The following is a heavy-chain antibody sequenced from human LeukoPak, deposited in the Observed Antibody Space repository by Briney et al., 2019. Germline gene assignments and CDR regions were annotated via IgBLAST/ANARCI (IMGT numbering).Heavy chain of an antibody. CDR3: TREQDREAAATVIGDS. V-gene: IGHV3-48*03. CDR1: GFTFSRFE. Sequence: PGGSLRLSCVASGFTFSRFEMNWVRQAPGKGLEWISHISSGTYIAYADSVKGRFTISRDNAKNSLCLQMNSLRAEDTAVYYCTREQDREAAATVIGDSWGQGTLVTVSS. D-gene: IGHD2-15*01. CDR2: ISSGTYI. J-gene: IGHJ4*02.